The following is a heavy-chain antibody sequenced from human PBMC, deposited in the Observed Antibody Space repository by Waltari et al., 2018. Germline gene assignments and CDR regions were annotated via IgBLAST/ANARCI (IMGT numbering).Heavy chain of an antibody. Sequence: QVQLQESGPGLVKPSQTLSLTCTVSGGSISSGDYYWSWIRQPPGKGLEWIGYIYYSGSTYYNPSLKSRVTISVDTPKNQFSLKLSSVTAADTAVYYCARQFGGYFDWSRASDAFDIWGQGTMVTVSS. D-gene: IGHD3-9*01. CDR2: IYYSGST. CDR1: GGSISSGDYY. J-gene: IGHJ3*02. CDR3: ARQFGGYFDWSRASDAFDI. V-gene: IGHV4-30-4*08.